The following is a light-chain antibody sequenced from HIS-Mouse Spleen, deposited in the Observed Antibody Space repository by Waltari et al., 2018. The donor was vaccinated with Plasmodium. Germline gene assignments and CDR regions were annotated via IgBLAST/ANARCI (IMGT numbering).Light chain of an antibody. V-gene: IGLV3-25*03. J-gene: IGLJ1*01. CDR1: ALPKRY. CDR2: KDS. Sequence: SYELTKPPSVSVSPGQTARITCSGDALPKRYADWYQQKPGQAPVLVIYKDSERPSGIPERVSGSSSGTTVTLTISGVQAEDEADYYCQSADSSGTYVFGTGTKVTVL. CDR3: QSADSSGTYV.